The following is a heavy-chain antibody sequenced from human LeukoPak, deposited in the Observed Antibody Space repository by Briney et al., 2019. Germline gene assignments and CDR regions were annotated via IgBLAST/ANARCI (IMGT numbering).Heavy chain of an antibody. CDR3: AKDRGGYFDY. CDR2: ISYDGSNK. J-gene: IGHJ4*02. CDR1: GXTFSSYG. D-gene: IGHD3-16*01. Sequence: GGSLRLSCAASGXTFSSYGVHWVRQAPGKGLEWVAVISYDGSNKYYADSVKGRFTISRDNYKNTLYLQMNSLRAEDTAVYYCAKDRGGYFDYWGEGTLVTVSS. V-gene: IGHV3-30*18.